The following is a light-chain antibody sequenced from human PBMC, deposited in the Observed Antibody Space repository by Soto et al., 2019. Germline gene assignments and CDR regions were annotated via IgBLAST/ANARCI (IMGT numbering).Light chain of an antibody. J-gene: IGLJ2*01. V-gene: IGLV2-14*03. CDR2: DVS. CDR1: SSDVGGYNY. Sequence: QSVLTQPASVSGSPGQSITISCTGTSSDVGGYNYVSWYQQHPDKAPQLMIYDVSNRPSGISDRFSGSKSGNTASLTISGLQAEDEADYYCSSYTSTSTLVFGGGTKLTGL. CDR3: SSYTSTSTLV.